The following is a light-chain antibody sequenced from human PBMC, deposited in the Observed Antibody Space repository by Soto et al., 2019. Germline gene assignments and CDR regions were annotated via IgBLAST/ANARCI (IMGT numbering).Light chain of an antibody. Sequence: ELVLTQSPATLSLSPGERATLSCRASQSVAGYLAWYQQKPGQGPRLLIYDTSYRATGAPPRFSGSGSGTDFTLTISSLEPEDFAIYYCQHRSNWRMYTFGQGTKLEIK. J-gene: IGKJ2*01. CDR3: QHRSNWRMYT. V-gene: IGKV3-11*01. CDR1: QSVAGY. CDR2: DTS.